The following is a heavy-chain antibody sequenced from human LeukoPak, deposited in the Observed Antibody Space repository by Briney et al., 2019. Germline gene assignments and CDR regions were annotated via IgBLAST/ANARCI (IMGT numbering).Heavy chain of an antibody. V-gene: IGHV4-34*01. Sequence: SETLSLTCDVYGGSCDDYYCSWIRQPPRKGLEWIGEIHPSEGFYYNSSLMSRVTISIDTSKSHFSLRLASVTAADTAFYYCARGRDRSKAGDHWGQGSLVTVSS. CDR3: ARGRDRSKAGDH. D-gene: IGHD5-24*01. J-gene: IGHJ4*02. CDR2: IHPSEGF. CDR1: GGSCDDYY.